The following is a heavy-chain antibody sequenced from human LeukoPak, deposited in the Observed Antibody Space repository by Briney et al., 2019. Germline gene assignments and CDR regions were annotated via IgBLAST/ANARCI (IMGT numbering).Heavy chain of an antibody. CDR3: VRHDGRGGATMGALDS. CDR1: AGSISSNSHH. CDR2: VYYGRTT. V-gene: IGHV4-39*01. Sequence: PSETLSLTCTVSAGSISSNSHHWGWIRQSPGKGLEWIGSVYYGRTTYYNPSLNGRVTISVVTSENKFSLQLNSVTAADTAVHYCVRHDGRGGATMGALDSWGQGSLVTVSS. J-gene: IGHJ4*02. D-gene: IGHD5-12*01.